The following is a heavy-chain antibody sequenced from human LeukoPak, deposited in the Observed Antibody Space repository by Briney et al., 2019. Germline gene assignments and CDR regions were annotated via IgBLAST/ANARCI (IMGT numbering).Heavy chain of an antibody. CDR3: ARLPYDSSGYSDF. V-gene: IGHV1-2*02. D-gene: IGHD3-22*01. J-gene: IGHJ4*02. CDR1: GYTFTVYY. Sequence: ASVEVSCKASGYTFTVYYIHWMRQAPGQGLEWMGWINPYSGGTNYAQKFQGRVTMTRDTSINTAYMELSRLRSDDTAVYYCARLPYDSSGYSDFWGQGTLVTVSS. CDR2: INPYSGGT.